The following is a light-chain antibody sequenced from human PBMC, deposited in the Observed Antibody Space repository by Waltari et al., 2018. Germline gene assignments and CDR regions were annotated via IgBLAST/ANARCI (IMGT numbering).Light chain of an antibody. CDR2: GAT. CDR3: QQSYNTPWT. J-gene: IGKJ1*01. Sequence: DIQMTQSPSSLSASVGDRVTFTCRSSDTITKYLNWYQQRPTEAPNLLIHGATTLQSGVPSRFSGSESGTDFTLTISSLQPGDSGTYYCQQSYNTPWTFGQGTKIEVK. V-gene: IGKV1-39*01. CDR1: DTITKY.